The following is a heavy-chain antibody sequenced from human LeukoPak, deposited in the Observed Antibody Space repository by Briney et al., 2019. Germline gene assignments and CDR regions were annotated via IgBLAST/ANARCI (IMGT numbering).Heavy chain of an antibody. CDR1: GFTFTSSA. CDR3: ATQRGSYLWGTDFDY. V-gene: IGHV1-58*02. CDR2: IVVGSGNT. J-gene: IGHJ4*02. D-gene: IGHD3-16*01. Sequence: ASVKVSCKASGFTFTSSAMQWVRQARGQRLEWIGWIVVGSGNTNYAQKFQERVTITRDMSTSTAYMELSRLRSDDTAVYYCATQRGSYLWGTDFDYWGQGTLVTVSS.